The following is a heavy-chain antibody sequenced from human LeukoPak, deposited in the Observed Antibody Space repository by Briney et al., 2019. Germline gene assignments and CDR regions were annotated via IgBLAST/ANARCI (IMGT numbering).Heavy chain of an antibody. D-gene: IGHD1-26*01. Sequence: GASVSVSCKASGYTFTHYGISWVRQAPGQGLEWMGWISAYNGDTDYPQTLQGRVTMTTDTLTSTAYMELRSLRSADTAVYYCARDRGRGLGGLDYWGQGTLVTVAS. J-gene: IGHJ4*02. CDR1: GYTFTHYG. CDR3: ARDRGRGLGGLDY. V-gene: IGHV1-18*01. CDR2: ISAYNGDT.